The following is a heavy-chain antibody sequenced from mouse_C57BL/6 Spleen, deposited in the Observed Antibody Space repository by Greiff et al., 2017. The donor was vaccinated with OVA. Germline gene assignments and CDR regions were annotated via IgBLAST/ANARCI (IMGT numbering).Heavy chain of an antibody. CDR2: IDPNSGGT. CDR1: GYTFTSYW. CDR3: ASLGETWFAY. J-gene: IGHJ3*01. V-gene: IGHV1-72*01. Sequence: VQLQQPGAELVKPGASVKLSCKASGYTFTSYWMHWVKQRPGRGLEWIGRIDPNSGGTKYNEKFKSKATLTVDKPSSTAYMQLSSLTSEVSAVYYCASLGETWFAYWGQGTLVTVSA. D-gene: IGHD4-1*01.